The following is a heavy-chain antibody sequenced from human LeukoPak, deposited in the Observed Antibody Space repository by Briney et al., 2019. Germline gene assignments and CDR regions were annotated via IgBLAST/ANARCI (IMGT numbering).Heavy chain of an antibody. CDR2: ISYDGSNK. V-gene: IGHV3-30-3*01. CDR3: ARGPPIAAAASDY. Sequence: PGGSLRLSCAASGFTLSSYWMHWVRQAPGKGLEWVAVISYDGSNKYYADSVKGRFTISRDNSKNTLYLQMNSLGAEDTAVYYCARGPPIAAAASDYWGQGTLVTVSS. D-gene: IGHD6-13*01. CDR1: GFTLSSYW. J-gene: IGHJ4*02.